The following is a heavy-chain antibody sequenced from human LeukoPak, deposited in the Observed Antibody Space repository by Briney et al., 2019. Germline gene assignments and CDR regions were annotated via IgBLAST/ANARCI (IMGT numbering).Heavy chain of an antibody. CDR1: GGSISSYY. Sequence: SETLSLTCTVSGGSISSYYWSWIRQPPGKGLEWIGYIYYSVSTNYNPSRKSRVTISVDTSKNQFSLKLSSVTAADTAVYYCARLGSSSWYVRGYFDYWGQGTLVTVSS. D-gene: IGHD6-13*01. CDR3: ARLGSSSWYVRGYFDY. CDR2: IYYSVST. J-gene: IGHJ4*02. V-gene: IGHV4-59*08.